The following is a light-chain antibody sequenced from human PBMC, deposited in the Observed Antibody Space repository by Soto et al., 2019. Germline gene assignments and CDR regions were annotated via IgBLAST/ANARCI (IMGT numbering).Light chain of an antibody. J-gene: IGKJ4*01. CDR3: QHYDNFPVT. CDR2: EAS. CDR1: QDISNY. V-gene: IGKV1-33*01. Sequence: DIQMTQSPSSLSASVGDIVTISCQASQDISNYLNWYRQRAGKAPQLLIYEASNLQTGVSSRFSGTGSGTDFTFTISSLQPEDIATYYCQHYDNFPVTFGVGTKVEIK.